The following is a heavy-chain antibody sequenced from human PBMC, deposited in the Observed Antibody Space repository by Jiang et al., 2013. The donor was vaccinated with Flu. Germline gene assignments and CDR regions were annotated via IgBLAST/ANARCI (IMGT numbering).Heavy chain of an antibody. Sequence: RQPPREGPWSGLGTSITVGAPTTTRPSKSRVTISVDTSKNQFSLKLSSVTAADTAVYYCATRLYYYDSSGYQLPYAFDIWGQGTMVTVSS. V-gene: IGHV4-30-4*01. CDR2: SITVGAP. D-gene: IGHD3-22*01. CDR3: ATRLYYYDSSGYQLPYAFDI. J-gene: IGHJ3*02.